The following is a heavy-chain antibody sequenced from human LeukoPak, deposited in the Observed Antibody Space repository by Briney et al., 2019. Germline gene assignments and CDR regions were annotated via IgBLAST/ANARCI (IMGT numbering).Heavy chain of an antibody. V-gene: IGHV1-69*13. D-gene: IGHD2-15*01. CDR1: GGTFSSYA. J-gene: IGHJ6*02. CDR3: ARGLVVVAARAFYYYYGMDV. Sequence: SVKVSCKASGGTFSSYAISWVRQAPGQGLEWMGGIIPIFGTANYAQKFQGRVTITADESTSTAYMELSSLRSEDTAVYYCARGLVVVAARAFYYYYGMDVWGQGTTVTVSS. CDR2: IIPIFGTA.